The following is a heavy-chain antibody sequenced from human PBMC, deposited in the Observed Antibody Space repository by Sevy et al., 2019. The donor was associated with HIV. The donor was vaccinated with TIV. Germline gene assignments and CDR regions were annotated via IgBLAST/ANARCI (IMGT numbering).Heavy chain of an antibody. J-gene: IGHJ3*02. CDR3: ARGGGDSSGYSEGYDTFDI. D-gene: IGHD3-22*01. CDR1: GYTFISYD. Sequence: ASVKVSCKASGYTFISYDMHWVRQAPGQGLEWMGIINPSGGSTSYAQKFQGRVTMTRDTSTSTVYMELSSLRSEDTAVYYCARGGGDSSGYSEGYDTFDIWGQGTMVTVSS. V-gene: IGHV1-46*03. CDR2: INPSGGST.